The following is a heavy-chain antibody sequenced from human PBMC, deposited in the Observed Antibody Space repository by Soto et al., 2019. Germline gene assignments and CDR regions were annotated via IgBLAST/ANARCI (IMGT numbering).Heavy chain of an antibody. J-gene: IGHJ4*02. Sequence: HPGGSLRLSCEASGFSVSNEYVSWVRQAPGKGLEWVSIIYYGGTPYYADSVRGRFTISRDISKNTMYLQMDSLRLEDTAIYYCATTFRGRMAPLWGPGTRVTVSS. CDR2: IYYGGTP. V-gene: IGHV3-53*01. CDR3: ATTFRGRMAPL. D-gene: IGHD3-10*01. CDR1: GFSVSNEY.